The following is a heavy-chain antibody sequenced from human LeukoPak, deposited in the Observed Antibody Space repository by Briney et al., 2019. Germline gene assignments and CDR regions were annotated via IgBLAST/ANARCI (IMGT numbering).Heavy chain of an antibody. CDR2: INQDGSTI. CDR3: AREIPGAASAFDC. CDR1: EFTFSTFW. Sequence: GGSLRLSCVASEFTFSTFWMSWVRQAPGKGPEWVANINQDGSTIYSVDSVKGRFTISRDNAKNTLYLQMDSLRVEDTAEYYCAREIPGAASAFDCWGQGTLVTVSS. D-gene: IGHD6-25*01. V-gene: IGHV3-7*03. J-gene: IGHJ4*02.